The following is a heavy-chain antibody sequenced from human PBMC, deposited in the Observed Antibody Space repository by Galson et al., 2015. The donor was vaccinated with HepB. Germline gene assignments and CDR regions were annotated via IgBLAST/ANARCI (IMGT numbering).Heavy chain of an antibody. D-gene: IGHD3-22*01. CDR1: GFTFSSYS. CDR2: ISSSSSYI. CDR3: ARDQGSGYYHYYYYGMDV. J-gene: IGHJ6*02. Sequence: SLRLSCAASGFTFSSYSTNWVRQAPGKGLEWVSSISSSSSYIYYADSVKGRFTISRDNAKNSLYLQMNSLRAEDTAVYYCARDQGSGYYHYYYYGMDVWGQGTTVTVSS. V-gene: IGHV3-21*01.